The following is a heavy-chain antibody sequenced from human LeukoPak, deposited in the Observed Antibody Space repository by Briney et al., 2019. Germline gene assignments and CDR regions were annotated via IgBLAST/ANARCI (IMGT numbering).Heavy chain of an antibody. CDR3: ARAFLGIAAAYDAFDI. CDR2: IYYSGST. J-gene: IGHJ3*02. V-gene: IGHV4-30-4*08. CDR1: GGSISSGDYY. D-gene: IGHD6-13*01. Sequence: SETLFLTCTVSGGSISSGDYYWSWIRQPPGKGLEWIGYIYYSGSTYYNPSLKSRVTISVDTSKNQFSLKLSSVTAADTAVYYCARAFLGIAAAYDAFDIWGQGTMVTVSS.